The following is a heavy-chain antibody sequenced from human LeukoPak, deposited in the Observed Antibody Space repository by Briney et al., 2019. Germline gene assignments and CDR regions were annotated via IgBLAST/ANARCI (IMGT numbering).Heavy chain of an antibody. CDR1: GFTFSSYG. J-gene: IGHJ4*02. V-gene: IGHV3-23*01. CDR2: MSGSGGST. CDR3: AKVPILGYCSGGSCRNFDY. D-gene: IGHD2-15*01. Sequence: GGSLRLSCAASGFTFSSYGMSWVRQAPGKGLEWVSAMSGSGGSTYYADSVKGRFTISRDNSENTLYLQMNSLRAEDTAVYYCAKVPILGYCSGGSCRNFDYWGQGTLVTVSS.